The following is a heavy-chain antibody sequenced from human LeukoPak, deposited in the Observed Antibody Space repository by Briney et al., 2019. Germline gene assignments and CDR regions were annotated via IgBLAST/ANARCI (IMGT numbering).Heavy chain of an antibody. D-gene: IGHD3-10*01. CDR3: AKDRRITMVRGVQNWFDP. Sequence: GGSLRLSCAASGFTFSSYGMSWVRQAPGKGLEWVSAISGSGGSTYYADSVKGRFTISRDNSKNTLYLQMNSLRAEDTAVYYCAKDRRITMVRGVQNWFDPWGQGTLVTVSS. CDR1: GFTFSSYG. V-gene: IGHV3-23*01. CDR2: ISGSGGST. J-gene: IGHJ5*02.